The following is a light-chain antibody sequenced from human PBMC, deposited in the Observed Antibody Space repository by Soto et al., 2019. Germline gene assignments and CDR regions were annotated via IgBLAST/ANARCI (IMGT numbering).Light chain of an antibody. CDR2: HAS. V-gene: IGKV1-5*01. J-gene: IGKJ1*01. Sequence: DIQMTQSPSTLPACVGGRVTITCRASQSISNLLAWYQQKPGTAPKVLIYHASNLQSGVPSRFSGSGSGTEFTLTISSLQPDDFATYYCQQYNSYSFGQGTKV. CDR3: QQYNSYS. CDR1: QSISNL.